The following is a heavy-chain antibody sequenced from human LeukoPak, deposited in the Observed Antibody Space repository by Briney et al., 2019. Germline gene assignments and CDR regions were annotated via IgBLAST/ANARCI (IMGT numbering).Heavy chain of an antibody. D-gene: IGHD3-10*01. CDR3: VRGPYGSGISNWFDP. CDR1: GGSISSGSYY. CDR2: VYSSGST. V-gene: IGHV4-61*10. J-gene: IGHJ5*02. Sequence: SETLSLTCTVSGGSISSGSYYWSWIRQPAGKGLEWIGRVYSSGSTDYNPSLKSRLSISVDTSKNQFSLKLTSVTAADTAIYYCVRGPYGSGISNWFDPWGQGTQVIVSS.